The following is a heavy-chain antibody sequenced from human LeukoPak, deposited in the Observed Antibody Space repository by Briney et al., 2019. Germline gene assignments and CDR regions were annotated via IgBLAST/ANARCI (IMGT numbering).Heavy chain of an antibody. Sequence: SETLSLTCSVSGDSLSRSSNYWGWIRQPPGKGLEWMGSIYYSGSTYYNPSLKSRVTISVDTSKNQFSLKLSSVTAADTAVYYCARPTKVVAATRVAFDIWGQGTMVTVSS. CDR2: IYYSGST. CDR1: GDSLSRSSNY. V-gene: IGHV4-39*01. D-gene: IGHD2-15*01. CDR3: ARPTKVVAATRVAFDI. J-gene: IGHJ3*02.